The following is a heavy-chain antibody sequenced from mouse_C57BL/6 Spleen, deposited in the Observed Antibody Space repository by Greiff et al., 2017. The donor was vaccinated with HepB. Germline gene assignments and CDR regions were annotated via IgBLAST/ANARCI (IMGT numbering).Heavy chain of an antibody. V-gene: IGHV5-4*03. CDR1: GFTFSSYA. Sequence: EVKVVESGGGLVKPGGSLKLSCAASGFTFSSYAMSWVRQTPEKRLEWVATISDGGSYTYYPDNVKGRFTISRDNAKNNLYLQMSHLKSEDTAMYYCARGDGYYPYWGQGTLVTVSA. J-gene: IGHJ3*01. D-gene: IGHD2-3*01. CDR3: ARGDGYYPY. CDR2: ISDGGSYT.